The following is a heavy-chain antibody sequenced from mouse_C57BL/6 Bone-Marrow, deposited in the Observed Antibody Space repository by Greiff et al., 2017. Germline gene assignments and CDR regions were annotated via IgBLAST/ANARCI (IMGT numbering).Heavy chain of an antibody. J-gene: IGHJ1*03. CDR1: ATPSPTSW. CDR2: IDPSDRET. CDR3: ARGYYGSWYFDV. Sequence: VHLQQPGPWLSGPGPSVRRSARLPATPSPTSWFLWLKHRPIQGLEWIGNIDPSDRETHYNQKFKDKATLTVDKSSSTAYMQLSSLTSEDSAVYYCARGYYGSWYFDVWGTGTTVTVSS. D-gene: IGHD1-1*01. V-gene: IGHV1-52*01.